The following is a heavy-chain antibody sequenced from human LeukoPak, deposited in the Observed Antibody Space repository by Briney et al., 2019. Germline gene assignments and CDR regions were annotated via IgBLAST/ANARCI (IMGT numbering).Heavy chain of an antibody. Sequence: ASVKVSCKASGYTFTGYYMHWVRQAPGQGLEWMGRINPNSGGTNYAQKFQGRVTMTRDTSISTAYMELSRLRSDDTAVYYCARDSPGDDYVWGSYRYYFDYWAREPWSPSPQ. V-gene: IGHV1-2*06. D-gene: IGHD3-16*01. J-gene: IGHJ4*02. CDR2: INPNSGGT. CDR3: ARDSPGDDYVWGSYRYYFDY. CDR1: GYTFTGYY.